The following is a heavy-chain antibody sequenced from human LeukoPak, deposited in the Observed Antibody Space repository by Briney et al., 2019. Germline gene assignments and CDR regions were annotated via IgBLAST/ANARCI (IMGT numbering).Heavy chain of an antibody. CDR1: GYTFTSYY. CDR2: INPSGGST. Sequence: ASVKVSCKASGYTFTSYYMHWVRQAPGQGLEWMGIINPSGGSTSYAQKFQGRVTMTRDMSTSTAYMELRSLRSDDTAVYYCARYQAPYYYDSSGYYTPFDYWGQGTLVTVSS. D-gene: IGHD3-22*01. CDR3: ARYQAPYYYDSSGYYTPFDY. V-gene: IGHV1-46*01. J-gene: IGHJ4*02.